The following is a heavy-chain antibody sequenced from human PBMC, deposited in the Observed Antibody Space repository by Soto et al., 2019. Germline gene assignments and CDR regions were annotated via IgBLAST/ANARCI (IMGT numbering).Heavy chain of an antibody. Sequence: PSETLSLTCTVSGGSISSYYWSWIRQPPGKGLEWIGYIYYSGSTNYNPSLKSRVTISVDTSKNQFSLKLSSVTAADTAVYYCARESAGTFCFDYWGQGTLVTVYS. D-gene: IGHD1-1*01. V-gene: IGHV4-59*01. CDR1: GGSISSYY. CDR3: ARESAGTFCFDY. J-gene: IGHJ4*02. CDR2: IYYSGST.